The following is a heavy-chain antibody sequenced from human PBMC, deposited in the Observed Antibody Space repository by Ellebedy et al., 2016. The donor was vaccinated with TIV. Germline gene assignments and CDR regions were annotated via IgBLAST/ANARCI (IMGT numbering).Heavy chain of an antibody. CDR3: ATLDCRGGSCYSFDT. CDR2: INPSGGST. Sequence: ASVKVSXXASGYSFTSHYMHWVRQAPGQGLEWMGIINPSGGSTTYAQKFQGRVTMTRDTSTSTVNMELNSLRAEDTASYYCATLDCRGGSCYSFDTWGQGSLVTVSS. D-gene: IGHD2-15*01. J-gene: IGHJ4*02. CDR1: GYSFTSHY. V-gene: IGHV1-46*01.